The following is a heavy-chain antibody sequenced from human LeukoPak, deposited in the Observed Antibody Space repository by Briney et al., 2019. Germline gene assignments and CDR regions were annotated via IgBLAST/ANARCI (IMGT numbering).Heavy chain of an antibody. J-gene: IGHJ5*02. D-gene: IGHD6-13*01. CDR1: GGTFSSYA. CDR2: IIPIFGTA. CDR3: AREWEQLATGWFDP. V-gene: IGHV1-69*13. Sequence: SVKVSRKASGGTFSSYAISWVRQAPGQGLEWMGGIIPIFGTANYAQKFQGRVTITADESTSTAYMELSSLRSEDTAVYYCAREWEQLATGWFDPWGQGTLVTVSS.